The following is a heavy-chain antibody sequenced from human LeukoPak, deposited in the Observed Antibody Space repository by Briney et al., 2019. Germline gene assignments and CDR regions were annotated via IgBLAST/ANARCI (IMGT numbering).Heavy chain of an antibody. D-gene: IGHD3-10*01. V-gene: IGHV1-2*02. CDR3: ARDNVDYYGSGSYWLL. J-gene: IGHJ4*02. CDR2: VNPHSGGT. Sequence: ASVMVSCKASGYSFIDYYIHWVRQAPGQGLEWMGWVNPHSGGTKFAQKFQGRVTMTRDTSINTAYMEVSSLRADDTAVYYCARDNVDYYGSGSYWLLWGQGTLVTVAS. CDR1: GYSFIDYY.